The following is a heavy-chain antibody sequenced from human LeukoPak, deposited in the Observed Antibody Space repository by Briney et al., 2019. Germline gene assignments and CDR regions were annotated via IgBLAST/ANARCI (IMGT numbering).Heavy chain of an antibody. D-gene: IGHD5-24*01. CDR1: GGTFSSYA. V-gene: IGHV1-69*13. J-gene: IGHJ3*02. CDR3: ARVEMATIDAFDI. Sequence: SVKVSCKASGGTFSSYAISWVRQAPGQGLEWMGGIIPIFGTANYAQKFQGRVTITADESTSTAYMELSSLRSEDTAVYYCARVEMATIDAFDIWGQGTMVNVSS. CDR2: IIPIFGTA.